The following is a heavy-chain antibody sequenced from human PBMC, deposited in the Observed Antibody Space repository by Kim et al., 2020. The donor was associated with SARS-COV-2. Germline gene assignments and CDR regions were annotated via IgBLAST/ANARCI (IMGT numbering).Heavy chain of an antibody. V-gene: IGHV3-48*03. CDR2: ISSSGSTI. J-gene: IGHJ3*02. CDR3: ATSPVEMATAFDI. CDR1: GFTFSSYE. D-gene: IGHD5-12*01. Sequence: GGSLRLSCAASGFTFSSYEMNWVRQAPGKGLEWVSYISSSGSTIYYADSVKGRFTISRDNAKNSLYLQMNSLRAEDTAVYYCATSPVEMATAFDIWGQGTMVTVSS.